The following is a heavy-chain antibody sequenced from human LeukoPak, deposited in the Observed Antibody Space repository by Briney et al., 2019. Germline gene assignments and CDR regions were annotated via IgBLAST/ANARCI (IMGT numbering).Heavy chain of an antibody. V-gene: IGHV4-30-4*01. CDR2: INKKGGT. CDR3: AREHKSYGDYPYYLDS. Sequence: SQTLSLTCTVSSDSISSGDYYWSWIRQPAGKGLEFIGYINKKGGTFYNPPLKSRVSISIGTSKNQFSLKLTSVTAADTAVYFCAREHKSYGDYPYYLDSWGQGTLVTVSS. J-gene: IGHJ4*02. CDR1: SDSISSGDYY. D-gene: IGHD4-17*01.